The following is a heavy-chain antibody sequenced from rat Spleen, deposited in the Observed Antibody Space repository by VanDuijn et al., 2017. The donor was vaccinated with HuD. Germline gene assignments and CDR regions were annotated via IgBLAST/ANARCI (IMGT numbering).Heavy chain of an antibody. CDR3: TRGTYFRH. V-gene: IGHV5-20*01. CDR1: GFISSDHY. J-gene: IGHJ2*01. CDR2: ISYDGTAT. D-gene: IGHD4-6*01. Sequence: EVQLVESGGGLVQPGRSLKLSCAATGFISSDHYVAWVRQAPTKGLEWVASISYDGTATYYRDSVKGRFTLSRDNANSTLYLQMGSLRSEDTATYYCTRGTYFRHWGQGVMVTVSS.